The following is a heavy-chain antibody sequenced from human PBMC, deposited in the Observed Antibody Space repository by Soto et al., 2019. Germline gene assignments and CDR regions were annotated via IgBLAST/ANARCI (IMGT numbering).Heavy chain of an antibody. D-gene: IGHD5-18*01. CDR3: AKTSGASYGTIN. Sequence: QVQLVESGGGVVQPGRSLRLSCAASGFTFSSYGMHWVRQAPGQGLEWVAVISYDGSNKYYADSVKGRFTISRDNSKNTLYLQMNSLRAEDTAVYYCAKTSGASYGTINWGQGTLVTVSS. J-gene: IGHJ4*02. CDR2: ISYDGSNK. V-gene: IGHV3-30*18. CDR1: GFTFSSYG.